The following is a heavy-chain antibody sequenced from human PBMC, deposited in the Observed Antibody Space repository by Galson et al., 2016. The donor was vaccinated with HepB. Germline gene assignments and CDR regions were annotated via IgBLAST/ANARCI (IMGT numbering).Heavy chain of an antibody. Sequence: SVKVSCRASGYTFSDYPMHWVRQAPGQRLEWMGWINAGNGDTQYSQKFQGRVTITRDTSASTAYMELSSLGSEDTAVYFCARDLIWEATTARFLEDHYFDYWGQGTLVPVSA. J-gene: IGHJ4*02. D-gene: IGHD1-1*01. CDR3: ARDLIWEATTARFLEDHYFDY. CDR2: INAGNGDT. CDR1: GYTFSDYP. V-gene: IGHV1-3*01.